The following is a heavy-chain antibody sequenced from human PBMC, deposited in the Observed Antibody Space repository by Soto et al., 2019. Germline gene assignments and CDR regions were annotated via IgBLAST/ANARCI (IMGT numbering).Heavy chain of an antibody. CDR3: ARELSPTEMGLRHYYGMDV. Sequence: QVQLVQSGAEVKKPGASVKVSCKASGYTFTGYYMHWVRQAPGQGLEWMGWINPNSGGTNYAQKFQGGVTMTRDTSISTDSMELSRLRSDDTAVYYCARELSPTEMGLRHYYGMDVWGQGTTVTVSS. CDR2: INPNSGGT. J-gene: IGHJ6*02. V-gene: IGHV1-2*02. D-gene: IGHD2-15*01. CDR1: GYTFTGYY.